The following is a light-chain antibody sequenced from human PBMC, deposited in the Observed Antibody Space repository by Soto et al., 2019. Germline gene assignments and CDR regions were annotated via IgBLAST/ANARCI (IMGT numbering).Light chain of an antibody. CDR3: HNYHDYPWV. CDR2: KGS. V-gene: IGKV1-5*03. J-gene: IGKJ1*01. Sequence: DIQMTQSPSTLSASVGDRVTITCRASQNIITWLAWYQQKPGKAPKLLIYKGSSLESGVPSRFSGSGSGTEFTLTISSLQPDDFATYYCHNYHDYPWVFGQGTKVEIK. CDR1: QNIITW.